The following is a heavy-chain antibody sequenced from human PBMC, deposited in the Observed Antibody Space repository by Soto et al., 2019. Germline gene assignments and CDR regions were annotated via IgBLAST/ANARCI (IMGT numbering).Heavy chain of an antibody. CDR1: GGSFSGYY. CDR2: INHSGST. V-gene: IGHV4-34*01. J-gene: IGHJ3*02. D-gene: IGHD5-12*01. Sequence: QVQLQQWGAGLLKPSETLSLTCAVYGGSFSGYYWSWIRQPPGKGLEWIGEINHSGSTNYNPSLKSRVTIPVDTSKNQFSLKLSSVTAADTAVYYCAREGNNDGYLDIWGQGTMVTVSS. CDR3: AREGNNDGYLDI.